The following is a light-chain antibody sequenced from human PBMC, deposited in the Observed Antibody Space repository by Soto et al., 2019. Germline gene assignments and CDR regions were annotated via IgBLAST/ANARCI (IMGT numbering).Light chain of an antibody. V-gene: IGKV3-11*01. CDR2: DAS. CDR1: QSVSSY. Sequence: EIVLTQSPATLSLSPGERATLSCSASQSVSSYLAWYQQKPGQAPRLLIYDASNRATGIPARFSGSGSGTDFTLTISSLEPEDFAVSYCQTRSNWPLGGNTFGPGTKVDIK. CDR3: QTRSNWPLGGNT. J-gene: IGKJ3*01.